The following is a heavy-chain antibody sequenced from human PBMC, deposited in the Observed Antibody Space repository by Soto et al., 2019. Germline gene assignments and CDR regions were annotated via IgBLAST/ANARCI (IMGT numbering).Heavy chain of an antibody. CDR2: IWYDGSNK. J-gene: IGHJ4*02. CDR3: ARGLKWGLFDY. CDR1: GFTFSSYG. D-gene: IGHD4-4*01. V-gene: IGHV3-33*01. Sequence: SGGSLRLSCAASGFTFSSYGMHWVRQAPGKGLEWVAVIWYDGSNKYYADSVKGRFTISRDNSKNTLYLQMNSLRAEDTAVYYCARGLKWGLFDYWGQGTLVTVSS.